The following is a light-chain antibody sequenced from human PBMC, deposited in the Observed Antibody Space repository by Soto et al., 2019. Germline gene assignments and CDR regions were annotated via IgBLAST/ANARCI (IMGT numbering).Light chain of an antibody. V-gene: IGKV3-15*01. CDR1: QSVNSN. J-gene: IGKJ4*01. CDR3: QQHNNWPLT. CDR2: GAS. Sequence: EIVMTQSPATLSVSPGERATVSCRASQSVNSNLAWYQQKPGQAPRLLIYGASTRATGIPARFSGSGSGTAFTLTISSLQSEDFAIYYCQQHNNWPLTFGGGTKVEIK.